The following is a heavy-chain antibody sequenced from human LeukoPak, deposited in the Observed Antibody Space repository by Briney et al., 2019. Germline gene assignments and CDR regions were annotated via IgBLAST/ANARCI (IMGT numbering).Heavy chain of an antibody. CDR2: MSYDGSNK. D-gene: IGHD4-11*01. V-gene: IGHV3-30*18. J-gene: IGHJ6*03. CDR1: GFTFSSYG. CDR3: AKDYDYSNYYYYYYMDV. Sequence: PGGSLRLSCAAYGFTFSSYGMHWVRQAQGKGLEWVGVMSYDGSNKYYADSVKGRFTISRDNSKNTLYLQMNSLRAEDTAVYYCAKDYDYSNYYYYYYMDVWGKGTTVTISS.